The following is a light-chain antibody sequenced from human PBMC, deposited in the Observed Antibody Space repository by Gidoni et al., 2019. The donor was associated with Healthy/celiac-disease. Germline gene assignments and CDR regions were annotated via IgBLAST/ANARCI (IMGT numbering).Light chain of an antibody. CDR3: QQYDT. Sequence: DIQMTQSPSTMSASVGDRVTITCRASQSISSWLAWYQQKPGQAPKLLSYKASSLESGVPSRFSGSGSGTEFTLTISSLQPDDFATYYCQQYDTFXQXTKLXIK. CDR2: KAS. V-gene: IGKV1-5*03. CDR1: QSISSW. J-gene: IGKJ2*01.